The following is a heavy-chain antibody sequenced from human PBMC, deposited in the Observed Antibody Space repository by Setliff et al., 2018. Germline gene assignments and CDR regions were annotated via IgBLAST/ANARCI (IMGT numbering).Heavy chain of an antibody. D-gene: IGHD3-3*01. CDR2: IYPGDSDT. Sequence: PGESLKISCKGSGYSFTNYWIGWVRQMPGKGLEWMGIIYPGDSDTRYSPSFQGRVTISADKSISTAYLQWSSLKASDTAMYYCARQIPQRGYYDFWSEPPNWFDPWGQGTLVTVSS. CDR1: GYSFTNYW. J-gene: IGHJ5*02. V-gene: IGHV5-51*01. CDR3: ARQIPQRGYYDFWSEPPNWFDP.